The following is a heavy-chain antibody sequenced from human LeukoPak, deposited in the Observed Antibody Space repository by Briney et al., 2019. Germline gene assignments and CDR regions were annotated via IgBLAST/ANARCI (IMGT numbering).Heavy chain of an antibody. CDR3: AKGVAMGYYGSGSPVDY. Sequence: GRSLRLSCGASGFTFRNYGMHWVRQAPGKGLEWVAVIWYDGSKKYYADSVKGRFTISRDNSKNTLYLQMNSLRADDTAVYYCAKGVAMGYYGSGSPVDYWGQGTLVTVSS. D-gene: IGHD3-10*01. V-gene: IGHV3-33*06. J-gene: IGHJ4*02. CDR1: GFTFRNYG. CDR2: IWYDGSKK.